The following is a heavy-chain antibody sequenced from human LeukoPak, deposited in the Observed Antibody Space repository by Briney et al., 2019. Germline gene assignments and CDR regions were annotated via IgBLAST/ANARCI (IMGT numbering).Heavy chain of an antibody. Sequence: ASMKVSCKASGYTFTGYYIHWVRQAPGQGLEWMGWINPNDGVINYAQKFQGRVTMTRDTSISTAYVELSRLRSDDTAVYYCARDSDTAMVTGPDYWGQGTLVTVSS. CDR3: ARDSDTAMVTGPDY. V-gene: IGHV1-2*02. D-gene: IGHD5-18*01. CDR1: GYTFTGYY. J-gene: IGHJ4*02. CDR2: INPNDGVI.